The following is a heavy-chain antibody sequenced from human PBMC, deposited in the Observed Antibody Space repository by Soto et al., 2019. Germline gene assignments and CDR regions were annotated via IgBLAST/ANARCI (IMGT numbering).Heavy chain of an antibody. V-gene: IGHV4-59*01. CDR2: IYYSGST. D-gene: IGHD5-12*01. J-gene: IGHJ4*02. Sequence: QVQLQESGPGLVKPSETLSLTCTVSGGSISSYYWSWIRQPPGKGLEWIGYIYYSGSTNYNPSLKRRVTIAVDTSKNQFSLKLSSVTAADTAVYYCARAYGGYADYGGQGALVTVSS. CDR3: ARAYGGYADY. CDR1: GGSISSYY.